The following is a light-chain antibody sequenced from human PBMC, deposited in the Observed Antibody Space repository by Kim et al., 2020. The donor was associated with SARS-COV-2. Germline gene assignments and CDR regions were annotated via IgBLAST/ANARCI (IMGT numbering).Light chain of an antibody. Sequence: SVTFPCPATGNDVGAYTYVSWYHQHPGKAPKFMIFDVSKRPSGVPARFSCSKSGNTASLTISGLQAEDEADYYCCSYAGSYTPFVFGTGTKVTVL. V-gene: IGLV2-11*01. CDR1: GNDVGAYTY. CDR3: CSYAGSYTPFV. J-gene: IGLJ1*01. CDR2: DVS.